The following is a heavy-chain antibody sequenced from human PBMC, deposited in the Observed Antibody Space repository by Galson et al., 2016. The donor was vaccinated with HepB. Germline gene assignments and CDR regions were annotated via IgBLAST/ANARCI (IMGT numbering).Heavy chain of an antibody. CDR3: ARDRGWGVGAAFDY. J-gene: IGHJ4*02. V-gene: IGHV1-18*04. CDR1: GYTFTSNG. D-gene: IGHD1-26*01. CDR2: ISPYNGKT. Sequence: SVKVSCKASGYTFTSNGITWVRQAPGQGLEWMGWISPYNGKTNYAEKLQGRVTMTTDTSTSTAYMELRSLRSDDTAVYYCARDRGWGVGAAFDYWGQGTLVTVSS.